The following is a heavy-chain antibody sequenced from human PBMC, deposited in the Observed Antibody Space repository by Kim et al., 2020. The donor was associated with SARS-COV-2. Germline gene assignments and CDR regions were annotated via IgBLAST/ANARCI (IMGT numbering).Heavy chain of an antibody. D-gene: IGHD3-16*01. CDR1: GFTFSAYW. CDR2: IPSTGSSQ. V-gene: IGHV3-74*01. Sequence: GGSLRLSCAASGFTFSAYWMHWVRQAPGKGLVWVSRIPSTGSSQSYADSVKGRFTSSRDNAKHTLYLQMNSLRAEDTAVYYCARDWGVPDHDWHFDLWGRGTLVTVS. J-gene: IGHJ2*01. CDR3: ARDWGVPDHDWHFDL.